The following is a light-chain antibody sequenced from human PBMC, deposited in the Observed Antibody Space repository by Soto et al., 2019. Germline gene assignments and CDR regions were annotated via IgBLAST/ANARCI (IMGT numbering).Light chain of an antibody. J-gene: IGLJ1*01. V-gene: IGLV2-14*02. CDR1: TSTVATYDL. Sequence: QSALTQPASVSGSPGQSISISCTGTTSTVATYDLVSWYQQHPGKAPRLLIYEATKRHSGTSNRFSGSKSGNTASLTISGLQAEDEADYYCTSYTPSSTYVFGTGTKLTVL. CDR3: TSYTPSSTYV. CDR2: EAT.